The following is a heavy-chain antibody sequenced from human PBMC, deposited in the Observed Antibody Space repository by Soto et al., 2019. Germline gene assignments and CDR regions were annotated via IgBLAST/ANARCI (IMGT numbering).Heavy chain of an antibody. J-gene: IGHJ4*02. CDR3: AHRPRGYSYHFEY. CDR2: IYWDDDE. D-gene: IGHD5-18*01. Sequence: QITLKESGPTLVKPTQTLTLTCTFSGFSLTTRGVGVGWIRQPPGKALEWLALIYWDDDEGYSPSLKSRLTTTKDSSKTQVVLTLTNLYPVDTPTYYCAHRPRGYSYHFEYWGQGNRVTVSS. V-gene: IGHV2-5*02. CDR1: GFSLTTRGVG.